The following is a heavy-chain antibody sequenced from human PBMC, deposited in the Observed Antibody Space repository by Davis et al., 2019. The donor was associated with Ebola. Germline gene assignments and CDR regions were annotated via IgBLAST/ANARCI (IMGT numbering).Heavy chain of an antibody. CDR2: INHSGST. J-gene: IGHJ6*02. CDR1: GGSFSGYY. CDR3: ARDRVSLMDV. Sequence: GSLRLSCAVYGGSFSGYYWSWIRQPPGKGLEWIGEINHSGSTNYNPSLKSRVTISVDTSKNQFSLKLSSVTAADTAVYYCARDRVSLMDVWGQGTTVTVSS. D-gene: IGHD6-13*01. V-gene: IGHV4-34*01.